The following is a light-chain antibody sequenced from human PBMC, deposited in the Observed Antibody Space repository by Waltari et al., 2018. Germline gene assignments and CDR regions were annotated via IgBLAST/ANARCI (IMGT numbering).Light chain of an antibody. J-gene: IGLJ3*02. CDR2: EDN. V-gene: IGLV6-57*01. CDR3: QSYDSSNLSHCV. CDR1: SGSIASNY. Sequence: NFMLTQPHSVSESPGKTVTISCTRSSGSIASNYVQWYQQRPGRSPTTVIYEDNQRPSGVPARSSGSIDSSSNSASLTISGLKTEDEADYYGQSYDSSNLSHCVFGGGTKLTVL.